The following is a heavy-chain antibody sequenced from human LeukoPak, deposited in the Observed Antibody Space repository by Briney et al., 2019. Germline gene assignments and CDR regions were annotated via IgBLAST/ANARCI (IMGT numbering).Heavy chain of an antibody. CDR1: GGXFSSYA. CDR2: IIPIFGTA. CDR3: ARRVSGGGDDFDAFDI. J-gene: IGHJ3*02. V-gene: IGHV1-69*01. D-gene: IGHD2-21*02. Sequence: ASVKVSCKASGGXFSSYAMSWVRQAPGQGLEWMGGIIPIFGTANYAQKFQGRVTITADESTSTAYMELSSLRSEDTAVYYCARRVSGGGDDFDAFDIWGQGTMVTVSS.